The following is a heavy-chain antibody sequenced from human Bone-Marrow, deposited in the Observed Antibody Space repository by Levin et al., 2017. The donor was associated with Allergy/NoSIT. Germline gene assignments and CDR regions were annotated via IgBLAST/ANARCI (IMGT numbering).Heavy chain of an antibody. CDR1: GFTFSSYG. CDR3: AKEIVVPAAISTGYYYYGMDV. CDR2: ISYDGSNK. Sequence: PGESLKISCAASGFTFSSYGMHWVRQAPGKGLEWVAVISYDGSNKYYADSVKGRFTISRDNSKNTLYLQMNSLRAEDTAVYYCAKEIVVPAAISTGYYYYGMDVWGQGTTVTVSS. V-gene: IGHV3-30*18. J-gene: IGHJ6*02. D-gene: IGHD2-2*01.